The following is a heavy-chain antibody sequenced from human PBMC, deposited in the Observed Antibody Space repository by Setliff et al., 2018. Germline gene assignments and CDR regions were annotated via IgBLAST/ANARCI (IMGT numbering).Heavy chain of an antibody. D-gene: IGHD2-8*02. V-gene: IGHV4-59*08. J-gene: IGHJ4*02. CDR3: ARLSPYNTGPPFDY. Sequence: SETLSLTCSVSGDSIFDNYWSWIRQSPGRGLEWIAYISYTGSTNYNPSLKSRVTTSLDTSKNHFSLNLRSVTAADTAVYYCARLSPYNTGPPFDYWGQGTLVTVSS. CDR2: ISYTGST. CDR1: GDSIFDNY.